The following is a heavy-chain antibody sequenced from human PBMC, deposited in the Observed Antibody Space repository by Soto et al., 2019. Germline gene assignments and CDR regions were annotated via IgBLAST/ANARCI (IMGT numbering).Heavy chain of an antibody. V-gene: IGHV4-59*01. CDR1: GGSIISYY. J-gene: IGHJ4*02. CDR3: ARLATRYYFDY. CDR2: IYYSGST. D-gene: IGHD1-1*01. Sequence: SETLSLTCTVSGGSIISYYWSWIRQPPGKGLEWIGYIYYSGSTNYNPSLKSRVTISVDTSKNQFSLKMSSVTAADTAVYYCARLATRYYFDYWGQGTLVTVSS.